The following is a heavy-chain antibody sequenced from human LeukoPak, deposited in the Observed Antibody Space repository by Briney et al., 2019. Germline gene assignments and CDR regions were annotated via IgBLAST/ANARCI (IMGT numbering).Heavy chain of an antibody. V-gene: IGHV3-74*01. Sequence: PGGSLRLSCAASGFTFSVYWMHWVRRVPGKGLVWVSRINTDGSDTSYGDSVKGRFTVSRDNAKSTVYPQMNSLKTEDTAVYFCARDLTGTLFDSWGQGTLVTVSS. D-gene: IGHD2-8*02. CDR1: GFTFSVYW. CDR3: ARDLTGTLFDS. J-gene: IGHJ4*02. CDR2: INTDGSDT.